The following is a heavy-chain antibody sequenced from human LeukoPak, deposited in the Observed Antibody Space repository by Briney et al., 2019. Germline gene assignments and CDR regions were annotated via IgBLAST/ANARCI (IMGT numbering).Heavy chain of an antibody. J-gene: IGHJ3*02. V-gene: IGHV4-59*01. Sequence: SETLSLTCTLSGDSISSYYWSWIPLPPGKGLEWIGYLSKSGNTNYSPSLKSRVTIFGDTSKNQFFLKLSSVTAADTAVYYCARARYVNSFYAFDIWGQGTLVTVSS. CDR2: LSKSGNT. CDR3: ARARYVNSFYAFDI. CDR1: GDSISSYY. D-gene: IGHD3-9*01.